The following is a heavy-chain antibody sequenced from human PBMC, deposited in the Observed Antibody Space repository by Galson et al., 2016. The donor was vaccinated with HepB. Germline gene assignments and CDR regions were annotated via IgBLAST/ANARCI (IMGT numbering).Heavy chain of an antibody. Sequence: SVKVSCKASGYSFTYYDISWVRQTPGQGLEWVGWISAHNGDTNYAQEFQGRVTMTTDTSTSTAYMELRSLTSDDTALYYCARRNYDDNGQGGSYGMDAWGQGTPVTVSS. J-gene: IGHJ6*02. CDR1: GYSFTYYD. CDR3: ARRNYDDNGQGGSYGMDA. CDR2: ISAHNGDT. V-gene: IGHV1-18*01. D-gene: IGHD3-3*01.